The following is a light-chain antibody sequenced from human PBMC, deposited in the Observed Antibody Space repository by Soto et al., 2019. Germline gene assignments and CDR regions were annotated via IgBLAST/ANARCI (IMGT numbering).Light chain of an antibody. CDR1: QSVSSR. J-gene: IGKJ2*01. V-gene: IGKV3-15*01. Sequence: EIVMTQSPATLSVSPGERATVFCRASQSVSSRLAWYQQKPAQAPRLLIYDASTRATGIPARFSGSGSGTEFTLTISSLQSEDFAVDYCQQYNNWPPEYTFGQGTKLEIK. CDR2: DAS. CDR3: QQYNNWPPEYT.